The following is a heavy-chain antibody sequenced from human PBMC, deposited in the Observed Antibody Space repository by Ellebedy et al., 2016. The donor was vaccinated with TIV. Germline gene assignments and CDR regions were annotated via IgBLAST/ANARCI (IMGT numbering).Heavy chain of an antibody. D-gene: IGHD4-17*01. CDR1: GYTFTTYW. CDR3: ARLGPSYGDY. Sequence: GESLKISCQGSGYTFTTYWIGWVRQVPGKGLEWMGIIYPDDSDTRYSPSFQGQVTISADKSISTAYLQWSSLKASDTAMYYCARLGPSYGDYWGQGTLVTVSS. J-gene: IGHJ4*02. V-gene: IGHV5-51*01. CDR2: IYPDDSDT.